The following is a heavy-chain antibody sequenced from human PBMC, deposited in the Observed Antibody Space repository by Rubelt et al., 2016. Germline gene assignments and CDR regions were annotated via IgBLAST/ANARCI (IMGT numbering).Heavy chain of an antibody. D-gene: IGHD4-11*01. CDR1: GYTFTSYG. Sequence: QVQLVQSGAEVKKPGASVKVSCKASGYTFTSYGISWVRQAPGQGLEWMGWISASNGNTNYAQKVQGRVTMTTDTATSTAYMELRSLRSDDTAVYYCARGARRYSMDPRNAFDSWGQGTMVTVSS. CDR2: ISASNGNT. J-gene: IGHJ3*02. V-gene: IGHV1-18*01. CDR3: ARGARRYSMDPRNAFDS.